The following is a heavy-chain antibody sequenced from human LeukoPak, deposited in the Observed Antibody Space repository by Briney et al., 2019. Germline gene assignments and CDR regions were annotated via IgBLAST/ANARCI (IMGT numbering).Heavy chain of an antibody. V-gene: IGHV1-18*01. Sequence: ASVKVSCKASGYTFTSYGISWVRPAPGQGLEWMGWISAYNGNTSYAQKLQGRVTMTTDTSTSTAYMELRSLRSDDTAVYYCARDLDLNLLVHFDYWGQGTLVTVSS. CDR3: ARDLDLNLLVHFDY. J-gene: IGHJ4*02. CDR2: ISAYNGNT. CDR1: GYTFTSYG. D-gene: IGHD3-10*01.